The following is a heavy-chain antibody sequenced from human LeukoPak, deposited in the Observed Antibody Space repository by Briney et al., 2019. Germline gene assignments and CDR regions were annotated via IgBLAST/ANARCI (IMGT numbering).Heavy chain of an antibody. V-gene: IGHV1-46*01. Sequence: GASVKVSCKASGYTFTSYYVHWVRQAPGQGLQWMGIINPTSGDTNYAQNLQGRVTMTRDMSTSTVYMELSSLRSEDTAVYYCARYGFSSVWQGGWHAFDIWGHGTMVTVSS. CDR2: INPTSGDT. J-gene: IGHJ3*02. CDR1: GYTFTSYY. CDR3: ARYGFSSVWQGGWHAFDI. D-gene: IGHD6-25*01.